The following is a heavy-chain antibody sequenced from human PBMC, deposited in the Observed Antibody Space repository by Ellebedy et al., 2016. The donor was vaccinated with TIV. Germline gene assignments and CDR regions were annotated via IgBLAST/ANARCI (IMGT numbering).Heavy chain of an antibody. CDR1: GFTFTIYT. J-gene: IGHJ4*02. V-gene: IGHV3-21*04. D-gene: IGHD4-23*01. CDR3: ARDANSGGGQTWG. Sequence: GGSLRLSXAASGFTFTIYTMTWVRQAPGKGLEWVSSISSSSSHIYYADSVKGRFTISRDNSKNTVYLQMNSLRVEDTAVYYCARDANSGGGQTWGWGQGTLVTVSS. CDR2: ISSSSSHI.